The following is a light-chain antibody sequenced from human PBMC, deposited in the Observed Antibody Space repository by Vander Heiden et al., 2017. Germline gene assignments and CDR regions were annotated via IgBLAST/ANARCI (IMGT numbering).Light chain of an antibody. V-gene: IGKV1-5*03. CDR2: KAS. Sequence: MTQSPSTLSASVGDRVTITCRASQSISSWLAWYQQKPGKAPKLLIYKASSLESGVPSRFSGSGSGTEFTLTISSLQPDDFATYYCQQYNSYSQTFGQGTKVEIK. CDR3: QQYNSYSQT. CDR1: QSISSW. J-gene: IGKJ1*01.